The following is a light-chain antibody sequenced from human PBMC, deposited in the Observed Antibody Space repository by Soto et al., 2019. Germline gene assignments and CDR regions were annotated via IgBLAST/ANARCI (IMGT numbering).Light chain of an antibody. V-gene: IGKV3-20*01. CDR3: QQYGSSLIT. Sequence: EIVLTQSPGTLSLSPGERATLSCRASQSVSSRYLGWYQQKPGQAPRLLIYGASSRATGIPERFSGSGSGTDFTLTISRLEPECFTVYYCQQYGSSLITFGQGTRLEIK. J-gene: IGKJ5*01. CDR1: QSVSSRY. CDR2: GAS.